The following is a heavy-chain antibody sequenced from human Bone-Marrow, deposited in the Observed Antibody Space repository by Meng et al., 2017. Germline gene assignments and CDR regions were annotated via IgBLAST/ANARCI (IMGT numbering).Heavy chain of an antibody. Sequence: QVHLVESCGVPVQPGSALGPSCSASGFSFSNYAMHWVRQAPGKGLEWVAVISSDGNDKYYADSVTGRFTTSRDNAKHTLSLQMNSLRPEDTAVYYCARDQGPVRVYYFDFWGLGTLVTVSS. V-gene: IGHV3-30-3*01. CDR3: ARDQGPVRVYYFDF. CDR2: ISSDGNDK. CDR1: GFSFSNYA. J-gene: IGHJ4*02.